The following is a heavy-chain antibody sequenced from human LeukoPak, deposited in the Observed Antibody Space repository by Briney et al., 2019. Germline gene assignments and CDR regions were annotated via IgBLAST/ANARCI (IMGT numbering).Heavy chain of an antibody. CDR3: ARDDVASVFDY. CDR1: GFTVSSNY. V-gene: IGHV3-66*02. D-gene: IGHD3-16*01. Sequence: GGSLRLSCAASGFTVSSNYMTWVRQAPGKGLELVSVINSGGNTYYADSVKGRFTISRDNSKNTLYLQMNSLRAEDTAIYYCARDDVASVFDYWGQGTLVTVSS. J-gene: IGHJ4*02. CDR2: INSGGNT.